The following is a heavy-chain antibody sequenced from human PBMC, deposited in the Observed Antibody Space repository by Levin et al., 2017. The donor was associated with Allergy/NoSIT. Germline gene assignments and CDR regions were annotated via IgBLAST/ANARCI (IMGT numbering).Heavy chain of an antibody. CDR3: ARGLVYCDAFDI. Sequence: SETLSLTCAVYGGSFSGYYWSWIRQPPGKGLEWIGEINHSGSTNYNPSLKSRVTISVDTSKNQFSLKLSSVTAADTAVYYCARGLVYCDAFDIWGQGTMVTVSS. CDR1: GGSFSGYY. CDR2: INHSGST. D-gene: IGHD2-8*01. V-gene: IGHV4-34*01. J-gene: IGHJ3*02.